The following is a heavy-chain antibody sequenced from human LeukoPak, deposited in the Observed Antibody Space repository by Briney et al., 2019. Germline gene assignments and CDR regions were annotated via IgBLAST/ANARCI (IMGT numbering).Heavy chain of an antibody. CDR3: ARVGVVGPGPAFDI. CDR2: IYYSGST. V-gene: IGHV4-61*08. D-gene: IGHD2-21*01. Sequence: PSETLSLTCTVSGGSISSGGYYWSWIRQHPGKGLEWIGYIYYSGSTNYNPSLKSRVTISVDTSKNQFSLKLSSVTAADTAVYYCARVGVVGPGPAFDIWGQGTMVTVSS. CDR1: GGSISSGGYY. J-gene: IGHJ3*02.